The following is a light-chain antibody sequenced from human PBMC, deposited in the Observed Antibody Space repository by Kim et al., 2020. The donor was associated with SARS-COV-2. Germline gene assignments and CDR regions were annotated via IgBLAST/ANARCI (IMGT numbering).Light chain of an antibody. CDR3: HLSVDTPLT. Sequence: EIVLTQSPDTLCLSPGERATLSCRASQTVRSTSLAWYQQNRGQAPRLPIHATSTRAPGIPDRFSGSGSATDFTLTINGLEPEDSAVYYCHLSVDTPLTFGQGTRLEIK. CDR1: QTVRSTS. V-gene: IGKV3-20*01. CDR2: ATS. J-gene: IGKJ5*01.